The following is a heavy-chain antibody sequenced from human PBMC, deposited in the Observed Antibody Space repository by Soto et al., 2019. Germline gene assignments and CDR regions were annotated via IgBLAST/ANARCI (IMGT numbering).Heavy chain of an antibody. V-gene: IGHV6-1*01. Sequence: PSQTLSLTCAISGDSVSSNSAAWNWIRQSPSRGLEWLGRTYYRSKWYNDYAVSVESRITINPDTSKNQFSLQLNSVTPEDTAVYYCARVRYCSSTSCYIMDYYYGMDVWGQGTTVTVSS. CDR2: TYYRSKWYN. J-gene: IGHJ6*02. D-gene: IGHD2-2*02. CDR1: GDSVSSNSAA. CDR3: ARVRYCSSTSCYIMDYYYGMDV.